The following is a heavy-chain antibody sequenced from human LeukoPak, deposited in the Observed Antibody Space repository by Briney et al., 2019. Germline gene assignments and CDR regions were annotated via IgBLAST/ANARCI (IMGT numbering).Heavy chain of an antibody. CDR3: ASGYCSSTSCYHDAFDI. Sequence: SETLSLTCTVSGGSISSYYWSWIRQPPGKGLEWIGYIYYSGSTNYNPSLKSRVTISVDTSKNQFSLKLSSVTAADTAVYYCASGYCSSTSCYHDAFDIWGQGTMVTASS. CDR1: GGSISSYY. D-gene: IGHD2-2*03. J-gene: IGHJ3*02. V-gene: IGHV4-59*01. CDR2: IYYSGST.